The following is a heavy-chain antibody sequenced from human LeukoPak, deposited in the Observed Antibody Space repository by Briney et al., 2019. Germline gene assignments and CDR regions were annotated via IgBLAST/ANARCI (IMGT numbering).Heavy chain of an antibody. CDR2: IYSGGST. CDR3: ARDFGTAHVTGPPIHYGMDV. CDR1: GFTVSSNY. J-gene: IGHJ6*02. D-gene: IGHD1-14*01. V-gene: IGHV3-53*05. Sequence: GGSLRLSCAASGFTVSSNYMSWVRQAPGKGLEWVSVIYSGGSTYYADSVKGRFTISRDNSKNTLYLQMNSLRAEDTAVYYCARDFGTAHVTGPPIHYGMDVWGQGTTVTVSS.